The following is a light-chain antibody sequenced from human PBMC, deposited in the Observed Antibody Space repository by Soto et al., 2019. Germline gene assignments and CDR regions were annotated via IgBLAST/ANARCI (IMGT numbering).Light chain of an antibody. CDR2: DNN. J-gene: IGLJ2*01. CDR3: GTWDSSLVV. V-gene: IGLV1-51*01. Sequence: QSVLTPPPSVSAAPGQKVTISCSGSSSNIGNNYVSWYQQLPGTAPKLLIYDNNKRPSGIPDRFSGSKSGTSATLGITGLQTGDEADYYCGTWDSSLVVFGGGTKLTVL. CDR1: SSNIGNNY.